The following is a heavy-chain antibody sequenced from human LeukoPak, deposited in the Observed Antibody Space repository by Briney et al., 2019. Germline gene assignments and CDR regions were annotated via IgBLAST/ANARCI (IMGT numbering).Heavy chain of an antibody. V-gene: IGHV3-23*01. J-gene: IGHJ4*02. Sequence: PGGSLRLSCAASGFTFTSYAMSWVRQAPGMGLEWVSAIIGGGGATYYADSVKGRFTISRDNSKNTLYLQMDSLRAEDTGVYYCAKGRGDGYNYDYFDYWGQGTLVTVSS. CDR3: AKGRGDGYNYDYFDY. CDR1: GFTFTSYA. CDR2: IIGGGGAT. D-gene: IGHD5-24*01.